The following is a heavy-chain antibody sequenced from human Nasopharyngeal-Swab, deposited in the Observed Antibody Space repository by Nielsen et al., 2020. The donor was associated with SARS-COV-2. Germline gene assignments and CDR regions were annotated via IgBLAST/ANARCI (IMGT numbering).Heavy chain of an antibody. CDR3: ARAGLRCPQYCYYGMDV. CDR1: GFTVSSNY. Sequence: GESLKISCAASGFTVSSNYMSWVRQAPGKGLEWVSVIYSGGSTYYADSVKGRFTISRHNSKNTLYLQMNSLRAEDTAVYYCARAGLRCPQYCYYGMDVWGQGTTVTVSS. J-gene: IGHJ6*02. V-gene: IGHV3-53*01. D-gene: IGHD4-17*01. CDR2: IYSGGST.